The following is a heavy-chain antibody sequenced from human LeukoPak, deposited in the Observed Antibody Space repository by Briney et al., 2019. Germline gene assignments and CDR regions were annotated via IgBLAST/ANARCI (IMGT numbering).Heavy chain of an antibody. V-gene: IGHV1-2*06. CDR2: INPKSGGT. D-gene: IGHD6-19*01. J-gene: IGHJ4*02. Sequence: ASVKVSCKASGYTFIDYYMQWVRQAPGQGLEWMGRINPKSGGTNYAQKFQGRVTMTRDTSISTAYMELSRLTSDDTAVYYCAIESSGWYYIDYWGQGTLVTVSS. CDR3: AIESSGWYYIDY. CDR1: GYTFIDYY.